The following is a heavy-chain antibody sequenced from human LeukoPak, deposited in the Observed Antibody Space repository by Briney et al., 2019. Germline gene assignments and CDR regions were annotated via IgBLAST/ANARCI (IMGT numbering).Heavy chain of an antibody. V-gene: IGHV4-30-2*01. D-gene: IGHD5-12*01. CDR2: IYHSGST. Sequence: PSETLSLTCTVSGGSISSGGYYWSWIRQPPGKGLEWIGYIYHSGSTYYNPSLKSRVTISVDRSKNQFSLKLSSVTAADTAVYYCASRGDSGYDGPRPFDYWGQGTLVTVSS. CDR1: GGSISSGGYY. CDR3: ASRGDSGYDGPRPFDY. J-gene: IGHJ4*02.